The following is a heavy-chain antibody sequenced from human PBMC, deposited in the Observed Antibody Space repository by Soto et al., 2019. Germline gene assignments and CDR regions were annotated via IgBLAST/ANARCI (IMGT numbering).Heavy chain of an antibody. D-gene: IGHD6-19*01. CDR1: GGTFTSYA. V-gene: IGHV1-69*01. Sequence: QVQLVQSGAEVKKPGSSVRVSCKASGGTFTSYAFNWVRQAPGQGLEWMGGIIPVFGTSDSAQKFQGRLTISADESTNTVYMERSSLRSEDTALYYCARAEMAVAAHFHYYGMDVWGQGTTVIVSS. J-gene: IGHJ6*02. CDR2: IIPVFGTS. CDR3: ARAEMAVAAHFHYYGMDV.